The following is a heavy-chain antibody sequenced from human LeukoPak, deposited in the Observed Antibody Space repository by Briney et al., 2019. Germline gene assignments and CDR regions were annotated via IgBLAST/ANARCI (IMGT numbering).Heavy chain of an antibody. CDR2: INHSGST. CDR1: GGSFSGYY. Sequence: PSETLFLTCAVYGGSFSGYYWSWIRQPPGKGLEWIGEINHSGSTNYNPSLKSRVTISVDTSKNQFSLKLSSVTAADTAVYYCARSYSYGGMWFDPWGQGTLVTVSS. V-gene: IGHV4-34*01. CDR3: ARSYSYGGMWFDP. D-gene: IGHD5-18*01. J-gene: IGHJ5*02.